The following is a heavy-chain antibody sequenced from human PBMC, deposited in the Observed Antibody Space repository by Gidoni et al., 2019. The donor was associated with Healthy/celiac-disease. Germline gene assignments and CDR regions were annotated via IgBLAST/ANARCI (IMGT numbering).Heavy chain of an antibody. CDR3: ARDPVTTGPNYYYYYGMDV. D-gene: IGHD4-17*01. Sequence: QVQLQESGPGLVKPSETLSLTCTVPGGSISSYYWSWIRQPPGKGLEWIGYIYYSGSTNYNPSLKSRVTISVDTSKNQFSLKLSSVTAADTAVYYCARDPVTTGPNYYYYYGMDVWGQGTTVTVSS. J-gene: IGHJ6*02. CDR1: GGSISSYY. CDR2: IYYSGST. V-gene: IGHV4-59*01.